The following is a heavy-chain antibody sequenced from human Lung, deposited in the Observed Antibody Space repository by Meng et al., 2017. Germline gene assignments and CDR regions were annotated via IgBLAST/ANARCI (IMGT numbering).Heavy chain of an antibody. D-gene: IGHD4-17*01. CDR3: ARGGVTTDD. Sequence: QLVAPGGVSVYRGEARRSLCAVSVFTVSTHWLHWVRHAPGKGLEWVSRITGDGSSTIYADSVQGRFTMSRDNAKNTLSLQMNSLRAEDTAVYYCARGGVTTDDWGQGTLVTVSS. J-gene: IGHJ4*02. CDR1: VFTVSTHW. CDR2: ITGDGSST. V-gene: IGHV3-74*01.